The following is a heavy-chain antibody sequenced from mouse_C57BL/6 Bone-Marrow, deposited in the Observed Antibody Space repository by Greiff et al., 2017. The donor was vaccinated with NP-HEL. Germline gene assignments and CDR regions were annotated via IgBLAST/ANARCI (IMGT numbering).Heavy chain of an antibody. CDR2: IHPNSGST. V-gene: IGHV1-64*01. CDR1: GYTFTSYW. D-gene: IGHD2-1*01. J-gene: IGHJ4*01. Sequence: QVQLQQPGAELVKPGASVKLSCKASGYTFTSYWMHWVKQRPGQGLEWIGMIHPNSGSTNYNEKFKSKATLTVDKSSSTAYMQLSSLTSEDSAVYYCASLYYGNFYYYAMDYWGQGTSVTVS. CDR3: ASLYYGNFYYYAMDY.